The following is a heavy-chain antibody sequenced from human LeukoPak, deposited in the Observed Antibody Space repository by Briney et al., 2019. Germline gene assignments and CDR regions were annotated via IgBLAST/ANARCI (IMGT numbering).Heavy chain of an antibody. J-gene: IGHJ4*02. CDR3: AGDYGASYRFDY. V-gene: IGHV4-30-2*01. CDR2: IYHSGST. Sequence: PSETRSLTCAVSGGSVSSGSYSWSWIRQPTGKDLEWIGYIYHSGSTTYNPSLKSRLTISLDRSKNQFSLKLNSVTAADTAVYYCAGDYGASYRFDYWGQGTLVTVSS. D-gene: IGHD3-16*01. CDR1: GGSVSSGSYS.